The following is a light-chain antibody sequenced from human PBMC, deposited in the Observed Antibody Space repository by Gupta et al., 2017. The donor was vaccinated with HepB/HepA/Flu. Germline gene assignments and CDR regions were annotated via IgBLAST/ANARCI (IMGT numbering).Light chain of an antibody. CDR2: DND. J-gene: IGLJ2*01. Sequence: QSVLTQPPSASGTPGQRVTISCSGSTSNIGVNTVNWYQHVPGSAPKLLMYDNDQRPSGVPDRFSASKSGTSASLAISGLQAGDEADYYCAAWHDSVDAQVFGGGTKLTVL. CDR1: TSNIGVNT. V-gene: IGLV1-44*01. CDR3: AAWHDSVDAQV.